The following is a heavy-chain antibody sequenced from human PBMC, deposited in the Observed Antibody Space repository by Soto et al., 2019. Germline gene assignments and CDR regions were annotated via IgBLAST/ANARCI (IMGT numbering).Heavy chain of an antibody. CDR2: ISSSSSTI. Sequence: EVQVVESGGGLVQPGGSLRLSCAASGFTFSSNSMNWVRQAPGKGLEWISYISSSSSTIYADSVKGRLTXXXXXXKNSXXXXXXXXXXXXXXXYXXAXVIWSGHLTSDLWGQGTLVTVSS. CDR3: AXVIWSGHLTSDL. V-gene: IGHV3-48*01. CDR1: GFTFSSNS. J-gene: IGHJ5*02. D-gene: IGHD3-3*01.